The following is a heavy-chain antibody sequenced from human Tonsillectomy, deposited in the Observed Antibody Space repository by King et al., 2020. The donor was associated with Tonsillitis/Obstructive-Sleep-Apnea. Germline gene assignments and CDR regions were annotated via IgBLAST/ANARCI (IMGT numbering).Heavy chain of an antibody. CDR1: GYTFTRYY. CDR2: INPSSGVT. V-gene: IGHV1-46*01. CDR3: ARDDVVGRYIDS. D-gene: IGHD1-14*01. J-gene: IGHJ4*02. Sequence: QLVQSGAEVKTPGASVKVSCKASGYTFTRYYIHWVRQARGQGLEWMGIINPSSGVTTYAHKFQGRVTMTTDTSASTVYLELNSLRCEDTAVYYCARDDVVGRYIDSWGQGTLVTVSS.